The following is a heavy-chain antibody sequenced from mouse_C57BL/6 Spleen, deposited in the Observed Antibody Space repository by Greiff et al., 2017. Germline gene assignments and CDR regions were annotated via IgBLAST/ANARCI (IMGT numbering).Heavy chain of an antibody. J-gene: IGHJ4*01. V-gene: IGHV1-7*01. CDR1: GYTFTSYW. CDR3: ARERGFYYCNQGAMDY. Sequence: QVQLKESGAELAKPGASVKLSCKASGYTFTSYWMHWVKQRPGQGLEWIGYINPSSGYTKYNQKVKDKATLTADKSSSTAYMQLSSLTYEDSAVYYYARERGFYYCNQGAMDYWGQGTSVTVSS. D-gene: IGHD2-1*01. CDR2: INPSSGYT.